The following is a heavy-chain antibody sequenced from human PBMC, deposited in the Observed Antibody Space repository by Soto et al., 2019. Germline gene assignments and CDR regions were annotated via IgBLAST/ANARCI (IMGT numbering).Heavy chain of an antibody. CDR1: GFSLTTTGVG. J-gene: IGHJ4*02. Sequence: QITLRESGPSLVKPTETLTLTCTFSGFSLTTTGVGVGWIRQPPGKALEGLAVVFWDGGERYSPSLKSRVTITKATTKDQVVFTMTNMDPADTATYYCTQVYGSGSWGWYFHSWGQGTLVTVSS. CDR2: VFWDGGE. V-gene: IGHV2-5*02. CDR3: TQVYGSGSWGWYFHS. D-gene: IGHD1-26*01.